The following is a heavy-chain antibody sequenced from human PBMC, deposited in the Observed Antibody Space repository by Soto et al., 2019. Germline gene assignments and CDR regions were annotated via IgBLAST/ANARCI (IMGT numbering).Heavy chain of an antibody. CDR3: ATDLNWEHY. CDR1: GFTFGTYW. CDR2: IKPDGSER. D-gene: IGHD7-27*01. Sequence: EVQLVESGGGLVQPGGSLRLSCAASGFTFGTYWMTWVRQPPGKGLECVADIKPDGSERYYVDSVKGRFTISRDNAKNSLYLHMNSLRAEVTAVYYCATDLNWEHYWGQGTLVTVSS. J-gene: IGHJ4*02. V-gene: IGHV3-7*04.